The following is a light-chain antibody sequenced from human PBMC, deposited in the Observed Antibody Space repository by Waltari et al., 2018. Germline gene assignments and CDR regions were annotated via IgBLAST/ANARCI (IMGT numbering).Light chain of an antibody. J-gene: IGLJ2*01. V-gene: IGLV1-47*01. Sequence: QSGLTQAPPAAGTPGQRVSISCSGRSPTIGSHYLNWYQPAPATAPKLLIHRNDTRRSGVPDRFSASKSGTPASLAISGLRSEDEADYYCATRDDSLSAPVFGGGTKVTVL. CDR3: ATRDDSLSAPV. CDR1: SPTIGSHY. CDR2: RND.